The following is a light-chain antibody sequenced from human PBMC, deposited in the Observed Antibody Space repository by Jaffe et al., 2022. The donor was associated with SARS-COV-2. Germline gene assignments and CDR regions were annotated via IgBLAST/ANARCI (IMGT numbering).Light chain of an antibody. CDR3: QQYSIYCT. J-gene: IGKJ2*02. Sequence: DIQMTQSPSTLSASIGDKVTITCRASQRIDSWLAWYQQKPGKAPRLLIYKASSLETGVPSRFSGSGSGTEFTLTISSLQPDDFATYYCQQYSIYCTFGQGTKLEIK. CDR2: KAS. V-gene: IGKV1-5*03. CDR1: QRIDSW.